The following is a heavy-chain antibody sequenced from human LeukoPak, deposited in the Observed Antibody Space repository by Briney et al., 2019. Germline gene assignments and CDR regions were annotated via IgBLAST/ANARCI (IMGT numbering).Heavy chain of an antibody. CDR1: GFTFSNYW. CDR3: ATDPSIPMARTY. V-gene: IGHV3-74*01. Sequence: GGSLRLSCAASGFTFSNYWLHWVRQAPGKGLVWVSRINGDGSETTYVDSVKGRFTISRDNAKNTLYLQMNTLRAEDTAVYYCATDPSIPMARTYWGQGTLVTVSS. D-gene: IGHD6-19*01. J-gene: IGHJ4*02. CDR2: INGDGSET.